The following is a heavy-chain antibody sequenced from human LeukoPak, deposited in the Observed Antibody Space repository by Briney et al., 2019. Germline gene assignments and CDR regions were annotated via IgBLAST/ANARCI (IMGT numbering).Heavy chain of an antibody. CDR2: IIPILGIA. D-gene: IGHD3-22*01. V-gene: IGHV1-69*04. CDR1: GGTFSSYA. CDR3: ARGLYYYDSSGYYLY. J-gene: IGHJ4*02. Sequence: ASVKVSCKASGGTFSSYAISWVRQAPGQGLEWMGRIIPILGIANYAQKFQGRVTITADKSTSTAYMELSSLRSEDTAVYYCARGLYYYDSSGYYLYWGQGTLDTVSS.